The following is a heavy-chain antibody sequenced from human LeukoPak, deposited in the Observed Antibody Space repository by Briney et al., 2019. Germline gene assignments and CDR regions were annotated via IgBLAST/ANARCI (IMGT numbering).Heavy chain of an antibody. Sequence: GESLKISCKGSGYSFTSYWIGWVRQMPGKGLEWMGIIYPGDSDTIYSPSFQGQVTISADKSISTADLQWSSLKASLSSVNASARDAGYGAYVSVYYGMDVWGQGTTVTVSS. V-gene: IGHV5-51*01. D-gene: IGHD4-17*01. J-gene: IGHJ6*02. CDR3: ARDAGYGAYVSVYYGMDV. CDR2: IYPGDSDT. CDR1: GYSFTSYW.